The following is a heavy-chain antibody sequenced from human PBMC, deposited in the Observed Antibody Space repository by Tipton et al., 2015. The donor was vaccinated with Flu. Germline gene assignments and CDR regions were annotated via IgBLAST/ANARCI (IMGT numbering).Heavy chain of an antibody. Sequence: TLSLTCTVSGGSISSYYWSWIRQPPGKGLEWIGYIYYSGSTNYNPSLKSRVTISVDTSKNQFSLKLSSVTAADTAVYYCARDKQLVQLGYYYYMDVWGKGTTVTVSS. J-gene: IGHJ6*03. CDR1: GGSISSYY. V-gene: IGHV4-59*12. CDR2: IYYSGST. CDR3: ARDKQLVQLGYYYYMDV. D-gene: IGHD6-6*01.